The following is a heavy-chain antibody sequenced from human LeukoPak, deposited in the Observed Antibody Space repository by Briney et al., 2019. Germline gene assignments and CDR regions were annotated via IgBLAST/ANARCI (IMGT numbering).Heavy chain of an antibody. CDR2: ISSSSSYI. CDR1: GFTFSSYS. V-gene: IGHV3-21*01. CDR3: ARVKDTATGEIDY. Sequence: GGSLRLSCAASGFTFSSYSMNWVRQAPGKGLEWVSSISSSSSYIYYADSVKGRFTISRDNAKNSLFLQMNSLRAEDTAVYYCARVKDTATGEIDYWGQGTLVTVSS. D-gene: IGHD5-18*01. J-gene: IGHJ4*02.